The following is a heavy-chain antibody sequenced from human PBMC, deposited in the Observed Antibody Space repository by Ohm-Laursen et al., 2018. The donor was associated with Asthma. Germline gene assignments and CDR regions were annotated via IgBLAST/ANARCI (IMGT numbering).Heavy chain of an antibody. J-gene: IGHJ4*02. CDR1: GFTVSTNY. CDR2: IYSGGST. Sequence: GSLRLSCTASGFTVSTNYMSWVRQAPGKGLEWVSVIYSGGSTYYSDSVKGRFTISRDHSKNTLYLQMNSLRAEDSAVYYCARDTSGSSIDYWGQGTLVTVSS. D-gene: IGHD1-26*01. CDR3: ARDTSGSSIDY. V-gene: IGHV3-53*01.